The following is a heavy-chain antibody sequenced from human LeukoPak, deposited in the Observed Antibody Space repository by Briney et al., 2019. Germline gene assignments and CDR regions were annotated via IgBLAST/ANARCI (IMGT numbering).Heavy chain of an antibody. Sequence: SETLSLTCAVSGYSISSGYYWGWIRQPPGKGLEWIGSIYHSGSTYYNPSLKSRVTISVDTSKNQFSLKLSSVTAADTAVYYCAREMVQLPTHMDVWGKGTTVTVSS. D-gene: IGHD5-18*01. V-gene: IGHV4-38-2*02. J-gene: IGHJ6*03. CDR2: IYHSGST. CDR3: AREMVQLPTHMDV. CDR1: GYSISSGYY.